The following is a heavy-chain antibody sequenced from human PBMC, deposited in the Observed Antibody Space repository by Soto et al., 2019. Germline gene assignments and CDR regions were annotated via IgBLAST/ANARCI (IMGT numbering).Heavy chain of an antibody. J-gene: IGHJ4*02. Sequence: ASVKVSCKASGYTFTSYDINWVRQATGQGLEWMGWMSPNSGNTGYAQKFQGRVTMTRNTSISTAYMELSSLRSEDTAVYYCARGKYSSGWYDYWGQGTLVTVSS. CDR2: MSPNSGNT. CDR1: GYTFTSYD. CDR3: ARGKYSSGWYDY. D-gene: IGHD6-19*01. V-gene: IGHV1-8*01.